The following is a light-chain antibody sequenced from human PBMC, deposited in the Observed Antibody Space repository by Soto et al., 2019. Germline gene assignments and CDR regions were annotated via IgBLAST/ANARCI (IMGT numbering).Light chain of an antibody. CDR1: RTVDSTY. CDR3: QQYVGSSRT. CDR2: AVS. J-gene: IGKJ1*01. V-gene: IGKV3-20*01. Sequence: IVVTQAPGTLSLSPGQRATISCRASRTVDSTYLAWYQQKPGQAPRLLIYAVSDRATGIPDRFSGSGSGTDFTLTISRLEPEDFAVYYCQQYVGSSRTFGQGTKVDIK.